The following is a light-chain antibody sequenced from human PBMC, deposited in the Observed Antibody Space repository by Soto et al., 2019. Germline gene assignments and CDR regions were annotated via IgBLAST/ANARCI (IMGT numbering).Light chain of an antibody. J-gene: IGKJ4*01. CDR2: AAS. V-gene: IGKV1-8*01. Sequence: AIRMTQSPSSFAASTGDRVTITCRASQGISSYLAWYQQKPGKAPKLLIYAASTLQSGVPSRFSGSGSGTDFTLTISCLQSEAFATYYCQQYYSYPQNLTFGGGTKVDIK. CDR1: QGISSY. CDR3: QQYYSYPQNLT.